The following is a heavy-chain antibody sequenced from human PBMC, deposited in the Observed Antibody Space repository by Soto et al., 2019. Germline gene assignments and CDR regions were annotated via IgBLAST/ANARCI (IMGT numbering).Heavy chain of an antibody. Sequence: SVKVSCKASGGTFSSYAISWVRQAPGQGLEWMGGIIPIFGTANYAQKFQGRVTITADESTSTAYMELSSLRSEDTAVYYCARGIMITFGGVIVTSHFDYWGQGTLVTVSS. CDR2: IIPIFGTA. J-gene: IGHJ4*02. CDR1: GGTFSSYA. D-gene: IGHD3-16*02. CDR3: ARGIMITFGGVIVTSHFDY. V-gene: IGHV1-69*13.